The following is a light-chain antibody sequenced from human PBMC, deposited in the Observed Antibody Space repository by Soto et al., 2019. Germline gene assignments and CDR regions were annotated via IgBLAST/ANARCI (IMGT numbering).Light chain of an antibody. CDR1: SSDVGGYNY. J-gene: IGLJ2*01. CDR2: EVS. CDR3: NSYTSSSTLV. Sequence: ALTQPASVSGSPGQSITISCTGTSSDVGGYNYVSWYQQHPGKAPKLMIYEVSNRPSGVSNRFSGSKSGNTASLTISGLQAEDEADYYCNSYTSSSTLVFGGGTKLTVL. V-gene: IGLV2-14*01.